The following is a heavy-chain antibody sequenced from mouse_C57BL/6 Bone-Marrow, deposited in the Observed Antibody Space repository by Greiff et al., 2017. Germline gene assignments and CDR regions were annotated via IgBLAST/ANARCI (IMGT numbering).Heavy chain of an antibody. Sequence: QVQLQQPGAELVRPGTSVKLSCKASGYTFTSYWMHWVKQRPGQGLEWIGVIDPSDSYTNYNQKFKGKATLTVDTSSSTAYMQLSSLTSEDSAVYYCARGAGSSPCWYFDVWGTGTTVTVSS. CDR2: IDPSDSYT. V-gene: IGHV1-59*01. CDR1: GYTFTSYW. CDR3: ARGAGSSPCWYFDV. D-gene: IGHD1-1*01. J-gene: IGHJ1*03.